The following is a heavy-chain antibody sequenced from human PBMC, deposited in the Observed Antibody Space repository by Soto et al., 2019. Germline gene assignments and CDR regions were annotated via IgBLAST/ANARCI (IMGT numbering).Heavy chain of an antibody. V-gene: IGHV3-43*01. CDR2: ITWNGANT. CDR3: AKDGTGTTYFLFDK. J-gene: IGHJ4*02. CDR1: GFTFDDFT. D-gene: IGHD1-1*01. Sequence: GGSLRLSCVASGFTFDDFTMHWVRQVPGRGPEWISRITWNGANTYYADSVKGRFTVSRDNSKNSLYLQMSSLKSEDTAVYPCAKDGTGTTYFLFDKWGQGTPVTVSS.